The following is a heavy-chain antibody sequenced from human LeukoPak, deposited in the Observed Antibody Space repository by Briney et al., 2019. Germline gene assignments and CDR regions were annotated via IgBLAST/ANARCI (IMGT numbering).Heavy chain of an antibody. CDR1: GFTFSSYG. V-gene: IGHV3-33*01. D-gene: IGHD3-22*01. CDR3: ARGSYYYDSSGYLDY. J-gene: IGHJ4*02. Sequence: GGSLRLSCAASGFTFSSYGMHWVRQAPGKGLEWVAVIWYDGSNKNYADSVKGRFTISRDNSKNTLYLQMNSLRAEDTAVYYCARGSYYYDSSGYLDYWGQGTLVTVSS. CDR2: IWYDGSNK.